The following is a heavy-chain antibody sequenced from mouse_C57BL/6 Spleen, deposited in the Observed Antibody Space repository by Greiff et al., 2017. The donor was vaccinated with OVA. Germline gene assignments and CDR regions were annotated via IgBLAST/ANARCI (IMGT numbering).Heavy chain of an antibody. Sequence: QVQLQQSGPELVKPGASVKISCKASGYAFSSSWMNWVKQRPGKGLEWIGRIYPGDGDTNYNGKFKGKATLTADKSSSTAYMQLSSLTSEDSAVYFCAREETYCSNYGGSYAMDYWGQGTSVTVSS. V-gene: IGHV1-82*01. CDR3: AREETYCSNYGGSYAMDY. D-gene: IGHD2-5*01. J-gene: IGHJ4*01. CDR1: GYAFSSSW. CDR2: IYPGDGDT.